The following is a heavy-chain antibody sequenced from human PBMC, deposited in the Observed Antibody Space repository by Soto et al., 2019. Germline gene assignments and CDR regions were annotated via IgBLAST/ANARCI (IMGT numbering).Heavy chain of an antibody. CDR1: GGSFSGYY. J-gene: IGHJ5*02. CDR3: ARRGWYCSSTSCSNWFDP. CDR2: INHSGST. Sequence: SGTLSLTCAVYGGSFSGYYWSWIRQPPGKGLEWIGEINHSGSTNYNPSLKSRVTISVDTSKNQFSLKLSSVTAADTAVYYCARRGWYCSSTSCSNWFDPWGQGTLVTVSS. D-gene: IGHD2-2*01. V-gene: IGHV4-34*01.